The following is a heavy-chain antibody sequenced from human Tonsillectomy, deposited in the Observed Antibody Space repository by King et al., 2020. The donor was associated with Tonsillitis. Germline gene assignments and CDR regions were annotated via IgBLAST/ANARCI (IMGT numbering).Heavy chain of an antibody. Sequence: VQLVESGGGLVQPGGSLRVSCASSGFTFSSYAMNWVRQAPGKGLEWVSAIVGIGCRTYYADSVKGRFTISRDNSKNTLDLQMNSLRAEDTAVYYCAKGVTLTVRVAFDIWGQGTMVTVSS. D-gene: IGHD4-17*01. CDR2: IVGIGCRT. J-gene: IGHJ3*02. V-gene: IGHV3-23*04. CDR3: AKGVTLTVRVAFDI. CDR1: GFTFSSYA.